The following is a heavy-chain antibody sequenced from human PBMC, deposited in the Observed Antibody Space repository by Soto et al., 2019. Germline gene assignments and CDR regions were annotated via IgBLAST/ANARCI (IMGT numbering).Heavy chain of an antibody. J-gene: IGHJ3*02. CDR2: ISYDGSNK. D-gene: IGHD6-19*01. CDR3: ARDWDHLDSGVDAFDI. CDR1: GFTFSSYA. V-gene: IGHV3-30-3*01. Sequence: GGSLRLSCTASGFTFSSYAMHWVRQAPGKGLEWVAVISYDGSNKYYADSVKGRFTISRDNSKNTLHLQMNSLRAEDTAVYYCARDWDHLDSGVDAFDIWGQGTMVTVSS.